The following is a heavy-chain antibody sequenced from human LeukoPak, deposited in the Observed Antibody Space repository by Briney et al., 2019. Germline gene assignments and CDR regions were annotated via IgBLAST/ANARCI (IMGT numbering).Heavy chain of an antibody. CDR3: ARRHFYYYGSGSYSDY. J-gene: IGHJ4*02. CDR2: MNPNSGNT. Sequence: ASVKVSCKASGYTFTSYGISWVRQAPGQGLEWMGWMNPNSGNTGYAQKFQGRVTMTRNTSISTAYMELSSLRSEDTAVYYCARRHFYYYGSGSYSDYWGQGTLVTVSS. D-gene: IGHD3-10*01. V-gene: IGHV1-8*02. CDR1: GYTFTSYG.